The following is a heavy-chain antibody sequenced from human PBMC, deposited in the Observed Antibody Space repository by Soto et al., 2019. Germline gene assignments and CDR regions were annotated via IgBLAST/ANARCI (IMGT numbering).Heavy chain of an antibody. CDR2: IYYSGST. D-gene: IGHD3-10*01. Sequence: SETLSLTCTVSGGSISSYYWSWIRQPPGKGLEWIGYIYYSGSTNYNPSLKSRVTISVDTSKNQFSLKLSSVTAADTAVYYCASNPSGKFYYGSGSPLAAFDIRAQRTTVTVSS. J-gene: IGHJ3*02. CDR1: GGSISSYY. V-gene: IGHV4-59*01. CDR3: ASNPSGKFYYGSGSPLAAFDI.